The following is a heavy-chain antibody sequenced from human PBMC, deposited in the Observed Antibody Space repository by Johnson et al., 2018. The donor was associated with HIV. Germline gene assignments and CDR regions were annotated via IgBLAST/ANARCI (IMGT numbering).Heavy chain of an antibody. V-gene: IGHV3-30-3*01. CDR1: GFTFSSYA. Sequence: QVQLVESGGGVVQPGRSLRLSCAASGFTFSSYAMHWVRQAPGKGLEWVAVISYDGSNKYYADSVKGRFTISRDNSKNTLYLQMNSLRAEDTAVYYCAREAHYYDSSGLKRGAVDIWGQGTMVTVSS. D-gene: IGHD3-22*01. J-gene: IGHJ3*02. CDR3: AREAHYYDSSGLKRGAVDI. CDR2: ISYDGSNK.